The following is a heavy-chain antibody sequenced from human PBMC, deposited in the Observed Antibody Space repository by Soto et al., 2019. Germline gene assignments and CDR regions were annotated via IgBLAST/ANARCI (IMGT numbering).Heavy chain of an antibody. CDR2: IIPNFGTA. CDR3: VESRGYSYGYEGHWFDP. CDR1: GYTFSSYA. Sequence: ASVTVSCKASGYTFSSYAISWVRQAPGQGLEWMGGIIPNFGTANYAQKIQGRVTITADESTSTAYMELSSLRSEDTAVYYCVESRGYSYGYEGHWFDPWGQGTLVTVSS. V-gene: IGHV1-69*13. D-gene: IGHD5-18*01. J-gene: IGHJ5*02.